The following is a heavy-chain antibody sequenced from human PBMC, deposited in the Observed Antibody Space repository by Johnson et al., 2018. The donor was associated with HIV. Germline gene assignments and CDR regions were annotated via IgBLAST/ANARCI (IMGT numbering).Heavy chain of an antibody. V-gene: IGHV3-23*04. J-gene: IGHJ3*02. CDR3: VRGRIVDLRGGGFDI. CDR1: GFTLGSYA. CDR2: ISGSGGRT. D-gene: IGHD1-26*01. Sequence: VQLVESGGGLVQPGRSLRLSCAASGFTLGSYAMSWVRQASGKGLQWVSSISGSGGRTYYADSVKGRFTISRDNSNNTLHLQMSSLRAEDTAIYYCVRGRIVDLRGGGFDIWGQGTRVIVSS.